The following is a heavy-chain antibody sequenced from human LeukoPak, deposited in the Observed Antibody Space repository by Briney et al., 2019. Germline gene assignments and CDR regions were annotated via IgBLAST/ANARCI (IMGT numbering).Heavy chain of an antibody. CDR3: SGRRAAFRDGMEV. V-gene: IGHV3-49*04. CDR2: IRNKADGGTA. J-gene: IGHJ6*02. D-gene: IGHD6-25*01. Sequence: HPGGSLRLSCTGPGFTFGDYFMSWVRQAPGRGLEWVGFIRNKADGGTADYAASVQGTFTISRDDSKSIAYLQMNSLKTEDTGVYYCSGRRAAFRDGMEVWGQGTTFTVSS. CDR1: GFTFGDYF.